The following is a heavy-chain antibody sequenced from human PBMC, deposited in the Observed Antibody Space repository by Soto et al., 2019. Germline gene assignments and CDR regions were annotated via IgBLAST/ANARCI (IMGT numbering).Heavy chain of an antibody. CDR3: AADFWSGSPRLDP. D-gene: IGHD3-3*01. CDR2: IIPIFGTA. J-gene: IGHJ5*02. Sequence: SVKVSCKASGYTFTSYGISWVRQAPGQGLEWMGGIIPIFGTANYAQKFQGRVTITADESTSTAYMELSSLRSEDTAVYYCAADFWSGSPRLDPWGQGTLVTVSS. CDR1: GYTFTSYG. V-gene: IGHV1-69*13.